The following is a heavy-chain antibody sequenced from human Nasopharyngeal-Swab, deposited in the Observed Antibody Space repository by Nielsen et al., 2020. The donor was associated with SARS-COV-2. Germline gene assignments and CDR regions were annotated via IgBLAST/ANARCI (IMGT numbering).Heavy chain of an antibody. CDR2: INHSGTT. V-gene: IGHV4-34*01. CDR1: GGSFSGYY. CDR3: ARGHRSISMIVVVIATAHFYFDS. Sequence: SETLSLTCAVYGGSFSGYYWSWIRQPPGKGPEWIGEINHSGTTSYNPSLKSRVTISSDTSKNQFSLKLSSVTAADTAVYYCARGHRSISMIVVVIATAHFYFDSWGRGTLVTVTS. D-gene: IGHD3-22*01. J-gene: IGHJ4*02.